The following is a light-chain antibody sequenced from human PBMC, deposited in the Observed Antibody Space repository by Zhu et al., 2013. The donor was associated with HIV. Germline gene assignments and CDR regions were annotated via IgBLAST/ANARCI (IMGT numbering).Light chain of an antibody. J-gene: IGKJ4*01. CDR1: QSVLYSSNNKNY. V-gene: IGKV4-1*01. CDR2: WAS. Sequence: DIVMTQSPDSLAVSLGERATINCKSSQSVLYSSNNKNYLAWYQQKPGQPPKLLIYWASTRESGVPDRFSGSGSGTDFTLTISSLQAEDVAVYYCQQYYSTPFFGGRDQGGDQT. CDR3: QQYYSTPF.